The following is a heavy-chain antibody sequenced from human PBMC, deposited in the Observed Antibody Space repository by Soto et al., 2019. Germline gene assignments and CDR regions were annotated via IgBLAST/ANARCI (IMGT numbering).Heavy chain of an antibody. V-gene: IGHV4-59*11. Sequence: SETMSLTCTVSGGSITSHYWGWLRQPQGKGLEWIGYIRDSDSTNFNPSLTIRVTISTGTSKNLFSLMLNSVTAADTAVFYCARGVVALSLVWFDPWGQGILVTVSS. D-gene: IGHD2-21*01. CDR3: ARGVVALSLVWFDP. CDR1: GGSITSHY. CDR2: IRDSDST. J-gene: IGHJ5*02.